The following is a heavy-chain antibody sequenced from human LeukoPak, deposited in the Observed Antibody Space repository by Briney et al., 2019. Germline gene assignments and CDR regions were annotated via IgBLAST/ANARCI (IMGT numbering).Heavy chain of an antibody. CDR1: GYTFTSYY. J-gene: IGHJ3*02. V-gene: IGHV1-46*01. CDR2: INPSGGST. D-gene: IGHD3-16*01. Sequence: ASVKVSCKASGYTFTSYYMHWVRQAPGQGLEWMGIINPSGGSTNYAQKFQGRVTMTRDTSTNTVYMELSSLRFEDTAVYYCARGIAGDHDAFDIWGQGTMVTVSS. CDR3: ARGIAGDHDAFDI.